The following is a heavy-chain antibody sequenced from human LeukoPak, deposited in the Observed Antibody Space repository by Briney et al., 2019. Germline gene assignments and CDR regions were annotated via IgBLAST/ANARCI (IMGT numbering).Heavy chain of an antibody. Sequence: SETLSLTCTVSGGSISSYYWSWIRQPAGKGLEWIGRIYTSGSTNYNPSLKSRVTMSVDTSKNQFSLKLSSVTAADTAVYYCARFSWSSTSCLKGWFDPWGQGTLVTVSS. CDR3: ARFSWSSTSCLKGWFDP. CDR2: IYTSGST. V-gene: IGHV4-4*07. J-gene: IGHJ5*02. CDR1: GGSISSYY. D-gene: IGHD2-2*01.